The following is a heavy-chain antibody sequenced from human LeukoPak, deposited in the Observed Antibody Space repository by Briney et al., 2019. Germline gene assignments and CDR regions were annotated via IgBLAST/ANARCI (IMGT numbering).Heavy chain of an antibody. CDR2: ISYDGSNK. V-gene: IGHV3-30*03. CDR3: ARDYIVPRAAVVTEY. D-gene: IGHD6-13*01. CDR1: GFTFSSYG. Sequence: GGSLRLSCAASGFTFSSYGMHWVRQAPGKGLEWVAVISYDGSNKYYADSVKGRFTISRDNSKNTLYLQMNSLRAEDTAVYYCARDYIVPRAAVVTEYWGQGTLVTVSS. J-gene: IGHJ4*02.